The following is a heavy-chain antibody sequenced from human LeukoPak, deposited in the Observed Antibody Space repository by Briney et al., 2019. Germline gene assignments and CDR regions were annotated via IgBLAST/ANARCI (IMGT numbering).Heavy chain of an antibody. CDR2: ISGSGGST. D-gene: IGHD4-17*01. V-gene: IGHV3-23*01. Sequence: GGSLRLSCAASGFTFSSYAMSWVRQAPGKGLEWVSAISGSGGSTYCADSVKGRFTISRDNSKNTLYLQMDSLRAEDTAVYYCAKDEATVTTSNLLFDYWGQGTLVTVSS. CDR3: AKDEATVTTSNLLFDY. J-gene: IGHJ4*02. CDR1: GFTFSSYA.